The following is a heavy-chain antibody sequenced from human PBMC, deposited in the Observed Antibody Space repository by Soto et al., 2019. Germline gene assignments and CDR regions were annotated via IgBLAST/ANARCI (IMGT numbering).Heavy chain of an antibody. CDR2: IKHSGST. J-gene: IGHJ5*02. CDR1: GGSFSGYY. V-gene: IGHV4-34*01. D-gene: IGHD1-7*01. Sequence: QVQLQQWGAGLLKPSETLSLTCAVYGGSFSGYYWSWIRQPPGKGLEWIGEIKHSGSTNYNPSLKSRVTISVDTSKNQFSLKLSSVTAADTAVYYCARGGGYNWNYFCWFDPWGQGTLVTVSS. CDR3: ARGGGYNWNYFCWFDP.